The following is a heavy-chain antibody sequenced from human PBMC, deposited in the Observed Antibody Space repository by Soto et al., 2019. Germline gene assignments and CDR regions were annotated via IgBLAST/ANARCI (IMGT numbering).Heavy chain of an antibody. D-gene: IGHD6-19*01. CDR2: MNPNSGNT. CDR3: ARIRDSSGWYVEDFDY. Sequence: ASVRVSCKASGYTFTSYDINWVRQATGQGLEWMGWMNPNSGNTGYAQKFQGRVTMTRNTSISTAYMELSSLRSEDTAVYYCARIRDSSGWYVEDFDYWDQGTLVTV. CDR1: GYTFTSYD. J-gene: IGHJ4*02. V-gene: IGHV1-8*01.